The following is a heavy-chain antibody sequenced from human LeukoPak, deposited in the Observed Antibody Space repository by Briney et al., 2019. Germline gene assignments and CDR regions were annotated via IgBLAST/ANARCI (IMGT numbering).Heavy chain of an antibody. CDR1: GLTFSIYA. Sequence: GGSLRLSCAASGLTFSIYAMSWVRQAPGKGLEWVSAISGSGGSTYYADSVKGRFTISRDNSKNTLYLQMNSLRAEDTAVYYCAKGMGSNSYGGSSGWWYQYHGDNWGQGTLVTVSS. V-gene: IGHV3-23*01. J-gene: IGHJ4*02. D-gene: IGHD6-19*01. CDR2: ISGSGGST. CDR3: AKGMGSNSYGGSSGWWYQYHGDN.